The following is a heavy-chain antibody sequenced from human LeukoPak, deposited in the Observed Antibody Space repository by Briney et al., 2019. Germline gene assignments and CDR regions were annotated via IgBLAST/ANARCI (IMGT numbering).Heavy chain of an antibody. CDR2: INEDGSAK. J-gene: IGHJ4*02. Sequence: PGGSPRLSCAASGFTFSSSWMSWVRQAPGKGLEWVANINEDGSAKYYVDSVKGRFTISRDNAKRSLDLQVNSLRAEDTAVYYCTRSRRDGNDYWGQGTLVTVSS. D-gene: IGHD5-24*01. CDR3: TRSRRDGNDY. V-gene: IGHV3-7*01. CDR1: GFTFSSSW.